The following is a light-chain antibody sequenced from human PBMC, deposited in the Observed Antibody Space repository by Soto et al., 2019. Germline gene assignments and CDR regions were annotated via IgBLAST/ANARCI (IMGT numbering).Light chain of an antibody. CDR2: DAS. V-gene: IGKV1-5*01. CDR3: LQYSSHSWT. Sequence: DIQMTQSPSSLSPSVGDRVTITCRASRSISDWLVWYQQKPGKAPELLIFDASNLKSGVSSRFSGSGSGTEFTLTISRLQPDDVATYYCLQYSSHSWTFGQGTRWIS. J-gene: IGKJ1*01. CDR1: RSISDW.